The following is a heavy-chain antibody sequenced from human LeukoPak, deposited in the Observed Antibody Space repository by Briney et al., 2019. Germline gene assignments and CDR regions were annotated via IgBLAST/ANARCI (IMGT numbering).Heavy chain of an antibody. V-gene: IGHV1-69*06. CDR2: IIPIFGTA. D-gene: IGHD5-18*01. CDR3: ARGVGVGWIQLWSGWSIDY. J-gene: IGHJ4*02. CDR1: GGTFSSYA. Sequence: APVKVSCKASGGTFSSYAISWVRQAPGQGLEWMGGIIPIFGTANYAQKFQGRVTITADKSTSTAYMELSSLRSEDTAVYYCARGVGVGWIQLWSGWSIDYWGQGTLVTVSS.